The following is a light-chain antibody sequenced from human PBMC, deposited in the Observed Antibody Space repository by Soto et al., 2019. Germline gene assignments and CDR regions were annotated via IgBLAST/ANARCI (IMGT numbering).Light chain of an antibody. CDR2: DAS. CDR1: HSINNW. V-gene: IGKV1-5*01. J-gene: IGKJ1*01. Sequence: DIQIAHSPSTRSAWFVDRVTITCRASHSINNWLAWYQQKPGKAPKLLIYDASSLESGVPSRFSGSGSGTEFTLTISSLKPDDFATYYCQQYHEYWFGQGTKVDIK. CDR3: QQYHEYW.